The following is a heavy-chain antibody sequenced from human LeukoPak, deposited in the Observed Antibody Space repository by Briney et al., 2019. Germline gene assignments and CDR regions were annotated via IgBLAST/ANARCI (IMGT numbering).Heavy chain of an antibody. D-gene: IGHD3-16*02. CDR1: GFTFSSYW. J-gene: IGHJ4*02. V-gene: IGHV3-21*01. Sequence: GESLRLSCAASGFTFSSYWMHWVRQAPGKGLEWVSSISSSSSYIYYADSVKGRFTISRDNAKNSLYLQMNSLRAEDTAVYYCASHALQSYDYVWGSYLVFDYWGQGTLVTVSS. CDR3: ASHALQSYDYVWGSYLVFDY. CDR2: ISSSSSYI.